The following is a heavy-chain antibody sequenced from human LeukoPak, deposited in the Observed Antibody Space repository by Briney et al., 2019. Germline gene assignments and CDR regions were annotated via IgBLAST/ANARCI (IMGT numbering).Heavy chain of an antibody. CDR1: GFTFSSYD. D-gene: IGHD6-13*01. V-gene: IGHV3-33*01. J-gene: IGHJ4*02. CDR2: IWYDGSNK. Sequence: GGSLRLSCAASGFTFSSYDMHWVRQAPGKGLEWVAVIWYDGSNKYYADSVRGRFTISRDNSKNTLYLQMNSLRAEDTAVYYCARVHGSSWHHYFDYWGQGTLVTVSS. CDR3: ARVHGSSWHHYFDY.